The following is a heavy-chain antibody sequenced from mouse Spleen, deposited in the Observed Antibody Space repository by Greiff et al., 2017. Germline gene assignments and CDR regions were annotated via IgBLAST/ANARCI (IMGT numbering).Heavy chain of an antibody. CDR2: IYPGDGDT. D-gene: IGHD2-4*01. J-gene: IGHJ2*01. CDR1: GYAFSSSW. Sequence: VHLVESGPELVKPGASVKISCKASGYAFSSSWMNWVKQRPGKGLEWIGRIYPGDGDTNYNGKFKGKATLTADKSSSTAYMQLSSLTSEDSAVYFCARGGGITTPFDYWGQGTTLTVSS. V-gene: IGHV1-82*01. CDR3: ARGGGITTPFDY.